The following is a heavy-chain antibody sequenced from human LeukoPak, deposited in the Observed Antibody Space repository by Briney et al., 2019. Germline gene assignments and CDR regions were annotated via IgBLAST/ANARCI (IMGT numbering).Heavy chain of an antibody. V-gene: IGHV3-23*01. D-gene: IGHD6-19*01. J-gene: IGHJ4*02. CDR1: GFTFSSYA. CDR2: TSGRGVST. CDR3: AKSPPYSSGWYYFDY. Sequence: GGSLRLSCAASGFTFSSYAMSWVRRAPGKGLEWVSATSGRGVSTYYADSVKGRFTISRDNSKNTLYLQMNSLRAEDTAVCYCAKSPPYSSGWYYFDYWGQGTLVTVSS.